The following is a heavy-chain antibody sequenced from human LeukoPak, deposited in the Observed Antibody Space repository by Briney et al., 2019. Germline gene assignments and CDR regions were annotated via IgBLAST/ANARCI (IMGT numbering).Heavy chain of an antibody. J-gene: IGHJ4*02. D-gene: IGHD6-19*01. CDR1: GFTVSSNY. CDR2: ISGNGGTT. Sequence: GGSLRLSCAASGFTVSSNYMSWVRQAPGKGLEWVSSISGNGGTTYYADSVEGRFTISRDNSKNTFYLQMNSLRAEDTAVYYCAKPKYPVAGSNYFDYWGQGTLVTVSS. CDR3: AKPKYPVAGSNYFDY. V-gene: IGHV3-23*01.